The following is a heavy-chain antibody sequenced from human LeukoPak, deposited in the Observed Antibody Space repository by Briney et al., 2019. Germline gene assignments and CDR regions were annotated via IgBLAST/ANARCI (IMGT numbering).Heavy chain of an antibody. J-gene: IGHJ4*02. CDR2: INHSAST. CDR3: ARDGLNYGGLKPLGY. D-gene: IGHD4-23*01. V-gene: IGHV4-34*01. CDR1: GGSFSGYY. Sequence: PSETLSLTCAVYGGSFSGYYWSWIRQPPGKGLEWIGEINHSASTNYNPSLKSRVTISVDTSKNQFSLKLSSVTAADTAVYYCARDGLNYGGLKPLGYWGQGTLVTVSS.